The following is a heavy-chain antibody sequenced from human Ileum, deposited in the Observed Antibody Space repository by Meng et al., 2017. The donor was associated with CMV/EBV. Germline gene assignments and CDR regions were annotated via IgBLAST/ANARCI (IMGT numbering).Heavy chain of an antibody. CDR1: GDNFTSNK. D-gene: IGHD1-26*01. V-gene: IGHV7-4-1*02. J-gene: IGHJ4*02. CDR2: IDTNTGNP. CDR3: ARDGLSGRYFDY. Sequence: KASGDNFTSNKMMWVRQAPGQGPEWMGWIDTNTGNPTYAQGFTGRFVFSLDTSGSTTYLQISSLKAEDTAVYYCARDGLSGRYFDYWGQGTLVTVSS.